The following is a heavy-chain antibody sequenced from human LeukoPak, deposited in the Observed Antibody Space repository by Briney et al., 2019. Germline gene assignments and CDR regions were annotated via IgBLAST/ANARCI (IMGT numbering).Heavy chain of an antibody. V-gene: IGHV4-39*01. J-gene: IGHJ6*03. CDR2: IYYSGST. CDR3: ARQLMIDYYYYYYYMDV. CDR1: GGSISSSSDY. Sequence: SETLSLTCTVSGGSISSSSDYWGWIRQPPGKGLEWSGSIYYSGSTYYNPSLKSRVTISVDTSKNQFSLKLSSVTAADTAVYYCARQLMIDYYYYYYYMDVWGRGTTVTISS. D-gene: IGHD3-22*01.